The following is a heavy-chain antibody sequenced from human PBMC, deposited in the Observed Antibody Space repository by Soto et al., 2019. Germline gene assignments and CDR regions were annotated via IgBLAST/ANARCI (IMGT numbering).Heavy chain of an antibody. Sequence: QVQLVQSGAEVKKPGASVTVSCKTSGYTFSNYGINWVRQAPGQGLEWMGWISGYNGNTNYAQTVQGRANMPTDTSAGRVYMELRSLISDDTSIYYCSGFIVVGGRFVENYYHGMDVWGQWPKFTVSS. CDR3: SGFIVVGGRFVENYYHGMDV. V-gene: IGHV1-18*01. D-gene: IGHD2-21*01. CDR2: ISGYNGNT. CDR1: GYTFSNYG. J-gene: IGHJ6*02.